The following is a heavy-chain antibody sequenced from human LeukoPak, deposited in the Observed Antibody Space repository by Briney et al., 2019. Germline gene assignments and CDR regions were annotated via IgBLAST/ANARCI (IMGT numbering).Heavy chain of an antibody. CDR3: ARRGGVITWRHAFDF. D-gene: IGHD1-14*01. Sequence: PSETLSLTCAVYGGSFSGYYWSWIRQPPGKGLEWIGEINHSGSTNYNPSLKSRVTISVDTSKNQFSLKLNSVTAADTAVYYCARRGGVITWRHAFDFWGQGTMVTVSS. CDR1: GGSFSGYY. CDR2: INHSGST. J-gene: IGHJ3*01. V-gene: IGHV4-34*01.